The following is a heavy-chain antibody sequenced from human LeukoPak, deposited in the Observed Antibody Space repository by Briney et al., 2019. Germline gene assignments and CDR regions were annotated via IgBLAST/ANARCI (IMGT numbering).Heavy chain of an antibody. CDR3: ARDSSSSYPNYFDY. V-gene: IGHV1-2*02. CDR2: INPNSGGT. CDR1: GYTFTSYY. J-gene: IGHJ4*02. D-gene: IGHD6-6*01. Sequence: ASVKVSCKASGYTFTSYYMRWVRQAPGQGLEWMGWINPNSGGTNYAQKFQGRVTMTRDTSISTAYRELSRPRSDDTAVYYCARDSSSSYPNYFDYWGQGTLVTVSS.